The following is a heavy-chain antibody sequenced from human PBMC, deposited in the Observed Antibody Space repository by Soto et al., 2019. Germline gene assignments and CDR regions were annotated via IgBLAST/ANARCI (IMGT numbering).Heavy chain of an antibody. CDR2: INPSGGST. V-gene: IGHV1-46*01. J-gene: IGHJ4*02. CDR1: GYTFTSYY. CDR3: ATIGSDY. Sequence: GASVKVSCKASGYTFTSYYMHWVRQAPGQGLEWMGIINPSGGSTSYAQKFQGRVTMTEDTSTDTAYMELSSLRSEDTAVYYCATIGSDYWGQGTLVTVSS. D-gene: IGHD3-10*01.